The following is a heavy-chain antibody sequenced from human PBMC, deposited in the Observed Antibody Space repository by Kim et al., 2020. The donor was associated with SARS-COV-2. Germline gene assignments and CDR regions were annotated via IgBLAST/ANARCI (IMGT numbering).Heavy chain of an antibody. D-gene: IGHD6-6*01. Sequence: ASVKVSCKASGYTFTGYYMHWVRQAPGQGLEWMGRINPNIGGPKYAQKFQGRVTMTRDTSISTAYMELSRLRSDDTAVYYCASRSPYRSSSSDFNYYYGMDGWGQGTTVTVSS. J-gene: IGHJ6*02. V-gene: IGHV1-2*06. CDR3: ASRSPYRSSSSDFNYYYGMDG. CDR2: INPNIGGP. CDR1: GYTFTGYY.